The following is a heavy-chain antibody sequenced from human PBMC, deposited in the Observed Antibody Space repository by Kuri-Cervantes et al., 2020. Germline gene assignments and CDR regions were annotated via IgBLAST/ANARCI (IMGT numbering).Heavy chain of an antibody. D-gene: IGHD3-3*01. CDR1: GYTFTSYG. CDR3: ARDAERRITIFGVIIIGSRDPYYYGMDV. J-gene: IGHJ6*02. V-gene: IGHV1-18*01. Sequence: ASVKVSCKASGYTFTSYGISWVRQAPGQGLEWMGWIRAYNGNTNYAQKLQGRVTMTTDTSTSTAYMELRSLRSDDTAVYYCARDAERRITIFGVIIIGSRDPYYYGMDVWGQGTTVTVSS. CDR2: IRAYNGNT.